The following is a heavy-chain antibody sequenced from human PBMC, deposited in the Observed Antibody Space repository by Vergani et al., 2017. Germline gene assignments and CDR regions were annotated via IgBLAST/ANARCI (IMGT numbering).Heavy chain of an antibody. CDR2: IIPIFGTA. V-gene: IGHV1-69*12. D-gene: IGHD5-12*01. CDR1: GGTFSSYA. CDR3: VMGYDSNCYYGMDV. Sequence: QVQLVQSGAEVKKPGSSVKVSCKASGGTFSSYAISWVRQAPGQGLEWMGGIIPIFGTANYAQKFQGRVTITADESTSTAYMEMSSLRSEDTAVYYCVMGYDSNCYYGMDVWGQGTTVTVSS. J-gene: IGHJ6*02.